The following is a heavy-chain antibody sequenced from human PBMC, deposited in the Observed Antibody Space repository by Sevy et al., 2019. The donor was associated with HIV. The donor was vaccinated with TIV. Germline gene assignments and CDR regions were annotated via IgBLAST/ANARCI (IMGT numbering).Heavy chain of an antibody. J-gene: IGHJ4*02. D-gene: IGHD4-17*01. CDR2: ISNSGNTI. Sequence: GGCLRLSCTASGFTFSTYEMNWVRQAPGKGLEWVSYISNSGNTIYYSDSVKGRFTISRDNAKNSLYLQMNSLRAADTAVYYCARDLPPSATTVAHFDYWGRGTLVTVSS. V-gene: IGHV3-48*03. CDR1: GFTFSTYE. CDR3: ARDLPPSATTVAHFDY.